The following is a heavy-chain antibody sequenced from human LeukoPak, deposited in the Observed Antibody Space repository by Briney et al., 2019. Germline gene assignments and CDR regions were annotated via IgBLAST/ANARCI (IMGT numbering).Heavy chain of an antibody. CDR2: IHYSGST. V-gene: IGHV4-59*12. D-gene: IGHD2-8*01. CDR1: GGSISSYY. Sequence: PSETLSLTCTVSGGSISSYYWSWIRQPPGKGLEWIGYIHYSGSTNYNPSLKSRVTISVDTSKNQFSLKLNSVPAADTAVYYFAKSNGYGVIDIWGQGTMVTVSS. J-gene: IGHJ3*02. CDR3: AKSNGYGVIDI.